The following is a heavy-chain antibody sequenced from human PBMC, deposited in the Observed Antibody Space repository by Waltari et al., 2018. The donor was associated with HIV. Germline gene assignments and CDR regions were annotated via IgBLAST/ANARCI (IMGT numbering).Heavy chain of an antibody. CDR3: ARDRIAVAGKGFYYYGMDV. CDR1: GGSVSSGSYY. J-gene: IGHJ6*02. Sequence: QVQLQESGPGLVKPSETLSLTCTVSGGSVSSGSYYWSWIRQPPGKGLEWIGYIYYSGSTTYNPSLKSRVTISVDTSKNQFSLKLSSVTAADTAVYYCARDRIAVAGKGFYYYGMDVWGQGTTVTVSS. D-gene: IGHD6-19*01. V-gene: IGHV4-61*01. CDR2: IYYSGST.